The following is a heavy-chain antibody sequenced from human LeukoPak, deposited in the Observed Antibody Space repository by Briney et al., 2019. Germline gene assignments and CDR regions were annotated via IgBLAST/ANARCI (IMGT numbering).Heavy chain of an antibody. D-gene: IGHD5-18*01. J-gene: IGHJ5*02. CDR3: ARSLPPIGYSYGKEGWFVP. CDR1: GGSISSYY. Sequence: TSSETLSLTCTVSGGSISSYYWSWIRQPPGKGLEWIGYIYCSGSTNYNPSLKSRVTISVDTSKNQFSLKLSSVTAADTAVYYCARSLPPIGYSYGKEGWFVPWGQRTLVTVSS. CDR2: IYCSGST. V-gene: IGHV4-59*01.